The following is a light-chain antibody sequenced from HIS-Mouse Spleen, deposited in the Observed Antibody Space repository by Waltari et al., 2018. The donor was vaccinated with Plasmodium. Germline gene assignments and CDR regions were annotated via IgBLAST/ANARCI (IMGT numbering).Light chain of an antibody. CDR2: VGS. CDR3: CSYAGSSTFV. J-gene: IGLJ3*02. CDR1: RSDVGSYNL. V-gene: IGLV2-23*03. Sequence: QSALTQPASVSGSPGQSITISCTGTRSDVGSYNLVPWYQQHPGNAPKLLIYVGSKRPSGVSNRFSGSKSGNTASLTISGLQAEDEADYYCCSYAGSSTFVFGGGTKLTVL.